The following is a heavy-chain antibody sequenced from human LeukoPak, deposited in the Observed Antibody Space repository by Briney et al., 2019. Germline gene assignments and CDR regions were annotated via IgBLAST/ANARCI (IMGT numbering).Heavy chain of an antibody. Sequence: SETLSLTCTVSGGSISSYYWSWIRQPPGKGLEWIGYIYYSGSTNYNPSLKSRVSISADTSKNHFSLWLSSVTAADMAVYYCAKHRGSFFEAFDIWGQGTVVSVSS. D-gene: IGHD1-26*01. CDR3: AKHRGSFFEAFDI. J-gene: IGHJ3*02. V-gene: IGHV4-59*08. CDR1: GGSISSYY. CDR2: IYYSGST.